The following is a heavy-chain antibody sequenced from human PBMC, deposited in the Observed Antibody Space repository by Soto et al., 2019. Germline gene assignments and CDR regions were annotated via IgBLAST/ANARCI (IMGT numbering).Heavy chain of an antibody. CDR1: GFTFSSYA. D-gene: IGHD4-17*01. V-gene: IGHV3-30-3*01. Sequence: GGSLRLSCAASGFTFSSYAMHWVRQAPGKGLEWVAVISYDGSNKYYADSVKGRFTISRDNSKNTLYLQMNSLRAEDTAVYYCARDISALLYGDYIPGDYYYGMDVWGQGTTVTVSS. J-gene: IGHJ6*02. CDR3: ARDISALLYGDYIPGDYYYGMDV. CDR2: ISYDGSNK.